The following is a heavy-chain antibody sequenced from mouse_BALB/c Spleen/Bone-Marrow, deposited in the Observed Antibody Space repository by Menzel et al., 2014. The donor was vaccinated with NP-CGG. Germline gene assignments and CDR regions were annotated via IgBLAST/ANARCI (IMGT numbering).Heavy chain of an antibody. J-gene: IGHJ4*01. D-gene: IGHD2-14*01. CDR2: INSGSSTI. CDR3: ARWRYGYAMDH. CDR1: GFTFSSFG. Sequence: EVMLVESGGGLVQPGGSRKLSCAASGFTFSSFGMHWVRQAPEKGLEWVAYINSGSSTIHYADTVKGRFTISRDNPKNTLFMQMTSLRSEDTAMYYCARWRYGYAMDHWGQGTSVTVSS. V-gene: IGHV5-17*02.